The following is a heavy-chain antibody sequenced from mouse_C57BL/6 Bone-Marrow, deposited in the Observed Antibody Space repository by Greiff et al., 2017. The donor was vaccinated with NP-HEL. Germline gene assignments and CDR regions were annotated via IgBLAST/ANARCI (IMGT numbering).Heavy chain of an antibody. CDR2: IHPNSGST. J-gene: IGHJ4*01. CDR3: ARWDWDDAMDY. V-gene: IGHV1-64*01. D-gene: IGHD4-1*01. Sequence: QVQLKQPGAELVKPGASVKLSCKASGYTFTSYWMHWVKQRPGQGLEWIGMIHPNSGSTNYNEKFKSKATLTVDKSSSTAYMQLSSLTSEDSAVYYCARWDWDDAMDYWGQGTSVTVSS. CDR1: GYTFTSYW.